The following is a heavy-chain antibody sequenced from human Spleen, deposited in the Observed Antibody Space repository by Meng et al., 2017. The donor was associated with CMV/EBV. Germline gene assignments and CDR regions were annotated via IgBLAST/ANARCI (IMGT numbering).Heavy chain of an antibody. CDR3: ARVPTRRVGYYFDY. D-gene: IGHD3-16*01. CDR1: GYTFTSYY. J-gene: IGHJ4*02. Sequence: ASVKVSCKASGYTFTSYYMHWVRQAPGQGLEWMGIINPSGGSTSYEQKLQGRVTMTRDTSTSTVYMELSSQRSEDTAVYYCARVPTRRVGYYFDYWGQGTLVTVSS. V-gene: IGHV1-46*04. CDR2: INPSGGST.